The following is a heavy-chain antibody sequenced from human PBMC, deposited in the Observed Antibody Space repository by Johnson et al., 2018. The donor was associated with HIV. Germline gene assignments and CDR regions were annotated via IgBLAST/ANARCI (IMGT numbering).Heavy chain of an antibody. CDR2: IGTAGDT. Sequence: EVQLVEYGGGLVQPGGSLRLSCAASGFTFSSYDMHWVRQATGKGLEWVSAIGTAGDTYYPGSVTGRFTISRENAKNSLYLQMNSLRAGETAVYYCARENWGQRMNAFDIWGQGTMVTVSS. CDR1: GFTFSSYD. J-gene: IGHJ3*02. D-gene: IGHD7-27*01. V-gene: IGHV3-13*01. CDR3: ARENWGQRMNAFDI.